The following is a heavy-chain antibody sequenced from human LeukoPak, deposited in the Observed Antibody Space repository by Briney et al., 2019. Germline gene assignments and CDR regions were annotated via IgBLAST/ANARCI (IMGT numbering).Heavy chain of an antibody. Sequence: SETLSLTCTVSGGSISGYYWSWIRQPPGKGLEWIGYIYYSGSTNYNPSLKSRVTISVDTSKNQFSLKLSSVTAADTAVYYCARGWVNRYSGPYYFDYWGQGTLVTVSS. J-gene: IGHJ4*02. CDR1: GGSISGYY. V-gene: IGHV4-59*01. D-gene: IGHD6-13*01. CDR3: ARGWVNRYSGPYYFDY. CDR2: IYYSGST.